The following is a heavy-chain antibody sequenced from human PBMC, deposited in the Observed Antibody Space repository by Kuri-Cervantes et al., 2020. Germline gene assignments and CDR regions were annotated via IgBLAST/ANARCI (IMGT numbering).Heavy chain of an antibody. CDR1: GGSISSYY. J-gene: IGHJ6*02. D-gene: IGHD4-17*01. CDR3: ARDLRTTVTSYYGMDV. V-gene: IGHV4-59*01. Sequence: SETLSLTCTVSGGSISSYYWSWIRQPPGKGLEWIGYIYYSGSTNYNPPLKSRVTISVDTSKNQFSLKLSSVTAADTAVYYCARDLRTTVTSYYGMDVWGQGTTVTVSS. CDR2: IYYSGST.